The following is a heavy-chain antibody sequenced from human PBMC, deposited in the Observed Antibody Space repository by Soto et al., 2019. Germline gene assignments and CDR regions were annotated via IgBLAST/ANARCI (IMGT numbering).Heavy chain of an antibody. Sequence: PGGSLRLSCAASGFTFSSYAMSWVRQAPGKGLEWVSGIGVSGGSTYYADSVKGRFTISRDNSKNMLYLQMNSLRAEDTAVYFCAKLTGCSSTTCYRFFDYWGQGTLVTISS. CDR2: IGVSGGST. CDR3: AKLTGCSSTTCYRFFDY. V-gene: IGHV3-23*01. J-gene: IGHJ4*02. CDR1: GFTFSSYA. D-gene: IGHD2-2*01.